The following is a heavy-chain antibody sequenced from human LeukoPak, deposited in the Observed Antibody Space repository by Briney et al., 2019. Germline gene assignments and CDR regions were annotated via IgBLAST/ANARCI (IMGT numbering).Heavy chain of an antibody. CDR3: ADVGAGGDY. Sequence: PGGSLRLSCAASGFSFSDHYMDWVRQAPGKGLEWVGRIRHKAESYRTEYAASVNGRFTVSRDDSKSSVHLQMSSLKTEDTAVYYCADVGAGGDYWGQGTQVTVSS. D-gene: IGHD3-16*01. CDR2: IRHKAESYRT. V-gene: IGHV3-72*01. CDR1: GFSFSDHY. J-gene: IGHJ4*02.